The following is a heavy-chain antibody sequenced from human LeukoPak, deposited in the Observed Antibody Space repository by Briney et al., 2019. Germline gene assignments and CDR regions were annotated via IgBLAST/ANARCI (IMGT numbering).Heavy chain of an antibody. CDR3: ARLVVTGIDY. Sequence: GRSLRLSCAASGFTVNNYGVHWDRQAPGKGLEWVAVMYSDGSTTFYGDSVKGRFTISRDNTKNTLFLQMNSLRADDTAVYYCARLVVTGIDYWGQGALVTVFS. J-gene: IGHJ4*02. D-gene: IGHD2-21*02. V-gene: IGHV3-30*12. CDR2: MYSDGSTT. CDR1: GFTVNNYG.